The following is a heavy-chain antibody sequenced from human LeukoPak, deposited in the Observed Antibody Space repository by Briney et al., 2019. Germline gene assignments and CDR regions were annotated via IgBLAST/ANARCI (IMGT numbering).Heavy chain of an antibody. J-gene: IGHJ4*02. CDR2: INHSGST. CDR3: ARVARGGLDY. Sequence: PETLSLTCAVYGGSFSGYYWSWIRQPPGRGLEWIGEINHSGSTNYNPSLKSRVTISVDTSKNQFSLKLSSVTAADTAVYYCARVARGGLDYWGQGTLVTVSS. D-gene: IGHD3-10*01. V-gene: IGHV4-34*01. CDR1: GGSFSGYY.